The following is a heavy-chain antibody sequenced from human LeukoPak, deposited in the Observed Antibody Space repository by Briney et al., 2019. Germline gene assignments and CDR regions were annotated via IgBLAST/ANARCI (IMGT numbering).Heavy chain of an antibody. D-gene: IGHD2-21*02. V-gene: IGHV3-9*01. CDR2: ISWNSGDI. CDR3: VKSGGYATAIRYFDL. J-gene: IGHJ2*01. CDR1: GFSFGGYA. Sequence: GGSLRLSCAASGFSFGGYALHWVRPAPGKGLEWVASISWNSGDIVHADSVKGRFTISRDNAKNSLYLQMDSLRTEDTALYYCVKSGGYATAIRYFDLWGRGTLVTVSS.